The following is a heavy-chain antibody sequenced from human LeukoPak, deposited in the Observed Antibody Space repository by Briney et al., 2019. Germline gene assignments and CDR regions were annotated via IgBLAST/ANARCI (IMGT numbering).Heavy chain of an antibody. CDR1: GFTFSRYS. D-gene: IGHD2-15*01. CDR2: ISSSSCTI. V-gene: IGHV3-48*01. Sequence: GGSLRLSCAASGFTFSRYSMNWVRQAPGKGLEWVSYISSSSCTIYYADSVKGRFTISRDNAKNSLYLQMNSLRAEDTAVYYCASFSYCSGGTCYSEPWRQGTLVTVSS. J-gene: IGHJ5*02. CDR3: ASFSYCSGGTCYSEP.